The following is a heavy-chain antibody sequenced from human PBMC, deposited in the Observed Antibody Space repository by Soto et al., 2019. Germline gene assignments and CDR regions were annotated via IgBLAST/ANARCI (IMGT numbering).Heavy chain of an antibody. J-gene: IGHJ5*02. CDR3: AAIPYYDFWSGPGNWFDP. CDR2: IYHSGST. CDR1: GGSISSSNW. D-gene: IGHD3-3*01. Sequence: SETLSLTCAVSGGSISSSNWWSWVRQPPGKGLEWIGEIYHSGSTNYNPSLKSRVTISVDTSKNQFSLKLSSVTAADTAVYYCAAIPYYDFWSGPGNWFDPWGQGTLVTVSS. V-gene: IGHV4-4*02.